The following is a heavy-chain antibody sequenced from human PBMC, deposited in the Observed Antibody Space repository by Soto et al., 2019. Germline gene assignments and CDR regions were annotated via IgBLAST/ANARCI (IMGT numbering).Heavy chain of an antibody. CDR3: AKGKANTIFGVDTLFDY. CDR1: GFTFSRYD. V-gene: IGHV3-23*01. Sequence: EGQLMESGGGLVQPGGSLRLSCVASGFTFSRYDMYWVRRGSGKGLEWVSTFGSAGNAYYADSVKGRFTISRDNSKNTLYLQMNSLRAEDTAVYYCAKGKANTIFGVDTLFDYWGQGTLVTVSS. J-gene: IGHJ4*02. D-gene: IGHD3-3*01. CDR2: FGSAGNA.